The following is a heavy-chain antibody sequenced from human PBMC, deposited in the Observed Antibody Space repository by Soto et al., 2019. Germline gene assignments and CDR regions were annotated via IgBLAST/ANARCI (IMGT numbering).Heavy chain of an antibody. CDR2: IIPIFGST. J-gene: IGHJ5*02. CDR1: GGTFSNSA. CDR3: ARAGDLRSDFWSGPLGGGCVDP. V-gene: IGHV1-69*12. D-gene: IGHD3-3*01. Sequence: QVQLVQSGAEVRKPGSSVKVSCKASGGTFSNSAITWVRQAPGQGLEWVGGIIPIFGSTNYAQKFQGRVTMTADDSTSTAYMELSSLTSEATAVYYCARAGDLRSDFWSGPLGGGCVDPWGQGTLVTVSS.